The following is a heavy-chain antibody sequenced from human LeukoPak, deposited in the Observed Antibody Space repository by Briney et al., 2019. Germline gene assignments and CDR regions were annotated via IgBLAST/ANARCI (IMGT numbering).Heavy chain of an antibody. Sequence: GESLKISCTGSGYTFTNYWIGWLRQIPGKGLWWMGIIYPWDSDTRYSQSYHGQVTNHTDKSIRTAYLQGRSLKPLDTAMYYCARRVAYNYAFDFWGQGTLVTVSS. J-gene: IGHJ4*02. V-gene: IGHV5-51*01. CDR3: ARRVAYNYAFDF. CDR1: GYTFTNYW. CDR2: IYPWDSDT. D-gene: IGHD5-18*01.